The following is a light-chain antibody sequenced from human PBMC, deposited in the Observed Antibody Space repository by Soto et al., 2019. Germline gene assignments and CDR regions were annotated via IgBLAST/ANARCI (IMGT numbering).Light chain of an antibody. CDR3: CSYAGSSTYV. Sequence: QSVLTQPASVSGSPGQSITISCTGTSSDVGSHNLVSWYQQHPIKAPKLMIYEGSKRPSGVSNRFSGSKSGNTASLTISGLQAEDEADYYCCSYAGSSTYVFGTGIKVTVL. CDR1: SSDVGSHNL. CDR2: EGS. J-gene: IGLJ1*01. V-gene: IGLV2-23*01.